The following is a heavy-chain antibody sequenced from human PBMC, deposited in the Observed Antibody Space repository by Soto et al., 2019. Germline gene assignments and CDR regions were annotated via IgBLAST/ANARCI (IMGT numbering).Heavy chain of an antibody. CDR2: INHSGST. Sequence: TSKTLYITSAVYGGSFDGYYWSWIRQPPGKGMEWSGEINHSGSTNYNPSPKSRVTISVDTSQNQFSLKLSTVTAADTAVYDCERGFGSGSSGAGYYYYCMDVWGQGTTV. CDR1: GGSFDGYY. CDR3: ERGFGSGSSGAGYYYYCMDV. J-gene: IGHJ6*02. V-gene: IGHV4-34*01. D-gene: IGHD3-10*01.